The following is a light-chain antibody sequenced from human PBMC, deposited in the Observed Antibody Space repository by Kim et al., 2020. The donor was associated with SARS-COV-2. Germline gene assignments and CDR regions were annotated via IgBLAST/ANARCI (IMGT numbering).Light chain of an antibody. CDR3: NSRDSSGNPLV. CDR1: SLRSYY. Sequence: ALGQTVRITCPGGSLRSYYASWYQQKPGQAPVIVIYGKNNRPPGIPDRFSGSSSGNKASLPTTGAQAEDEAAYYCNSRDSSGNPLVFGTGTKVTVL. CDR2: GKN. V-gene: IGLV3-19*01. J-gene: IGLJ1*01.